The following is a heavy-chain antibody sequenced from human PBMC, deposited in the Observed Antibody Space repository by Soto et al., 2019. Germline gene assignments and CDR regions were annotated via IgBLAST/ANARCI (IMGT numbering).Heavy chain of an antibody. Sequence: GGSLRLSCAASGFTFSSYEMNWVRQAPGKGLEWVSYISSSGSTIYYADSVKGRFTISRDNAKNSLYLQMNRLRAEDTAVYYCAREVGRPSWTYRINWFDPWGQGTLVTVSS. D-gene: IGHD1-26*01. V-gene: IGHV3-48*03. J-gene: IGHJ5*02. CDR3: AREVGRPSWTYRINWFDP. CDR1: GFTFSSYE. CDR2: ISSSGSTI.